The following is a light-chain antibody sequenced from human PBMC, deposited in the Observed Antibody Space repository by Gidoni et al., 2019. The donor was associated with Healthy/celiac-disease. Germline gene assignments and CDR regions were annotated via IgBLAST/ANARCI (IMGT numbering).Light chain of an antibody. J-gene: IGLJ3*02. CDR2: RNN. Sequence: QSPLTPPPTASEPPGPRLPISCSGSSSNIGSNYVYCYQQLAGTAPKRLIFRNNQRPSGVPDRFSGSKSGTAASLAISGLRSEDEADYYCAAWDDSLSGSWVFGGGTKLTVL. CDR1: SSNIGSNY. V-gene: IGLV1-47*01. CDR3: AAWDDSLSGSWV.